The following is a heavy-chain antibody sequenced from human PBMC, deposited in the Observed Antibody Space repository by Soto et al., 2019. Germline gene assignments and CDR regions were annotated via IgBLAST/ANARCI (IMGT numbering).Heavy chain of an antibody. CDR3: ARQGFGPLHGLVDV. J-gene: IGHJ6*02. V-gene: IGHV4-39*01. D-gene: IGHD3-10*01. CDR2: IYYSGST. Sequence: SETLSLTCTVSGGSISSGGYYWSWIRQPPGKGLEWIGSIYYSGSTSYNPSLKSRVAISLDTSKSQFSLKVTSVTATDTAVYYCARQGFGPLHGLVDVWGQGTTVTVSS. CDR1: GGSISSGGYY.